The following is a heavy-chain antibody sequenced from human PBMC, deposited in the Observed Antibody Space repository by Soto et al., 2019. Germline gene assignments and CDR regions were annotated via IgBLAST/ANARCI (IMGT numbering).Heavy chain of an antibody. CDR3: VLYSSSLRYFDY. V-gene: IGHV4-31*03. Sequence: PSGSLDLTCTVSGGSISSGGYYWSWIGQHPGKGLEWIGYIYYSGSTYYNPSLKSRVTISVDTSKNQFSLKLSSVTAADTAVYYCVLYSSSLRYFDYWGQGTLVTVSS. J-gene: IGHJ4*02. D-gene: IGHD6-13*01. CDR2: IYYSGST. CDR1: GGSISSGGYY.